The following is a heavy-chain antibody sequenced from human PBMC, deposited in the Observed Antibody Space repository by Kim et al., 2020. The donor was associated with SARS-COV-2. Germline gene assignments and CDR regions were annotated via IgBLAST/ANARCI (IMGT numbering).Heavy chain of an antibody. D-gene: IGHD6-6*01. CDR2: IKQDGSEK. CDR3: ARDKVEVEYSSSSWGYYFDY. Sequence: GGSLRLSCAASGFTFSSYWMSWVRQAPGKGLEWVANIKQDGSEKYYVDSVKGRFTISRDNAKNSLYLQMNSLRAEDTAVYYCARDKVEVEYSSSSWGYYFDYWGQGTLVTVSS. CDR1: GFTFSSYW. V-gene: IGHV3-7*01. J-gene: IGHJ4*02.